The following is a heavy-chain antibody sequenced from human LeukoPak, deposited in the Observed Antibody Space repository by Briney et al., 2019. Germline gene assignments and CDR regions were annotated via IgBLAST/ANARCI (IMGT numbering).Heavy chain of an antibody. D-gene: IGHD2-2*01. CDR1: GFAFSSYA. V-gene: IGHV3-23*01. J-gene: IGHJ3*02. CDR3: AKDIVVVPAAEDAFDI. Sequence: GGSLRLSCAASGFAFSSYAMCWVRQAPGKGLEWVSAISGSGGSTYYADSVKGRFTISRDNSKNTLYLQMNSLRAEDTAVYYCAKDIVVVPAAEDAFDIWGQGTMVTVSS. CDR2: ISGSGGST.